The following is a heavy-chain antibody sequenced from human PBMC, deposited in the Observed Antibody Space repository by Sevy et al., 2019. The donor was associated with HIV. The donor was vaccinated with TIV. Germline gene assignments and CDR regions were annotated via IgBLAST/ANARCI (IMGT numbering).Heavy chain of an antibody. D-gene: IGHD3-3*01. CDR3: ARDLGVRSVGAFDV. Sequence: GGSLRLSCAASGFLLRDYYMAWIRQAPGKGLEWLSYIRRTSTTITYAESVKGRFTISRDNAKNSLSLQMNFLRVEDTAVYYCARDLGVRSVGAFDVWGRGTMVTVSS. J-gene: IGHJ3*01. CDR1: GFLLRDYY. CDR2: IRRTSTTI. V-gene: IGHV3-11*01.